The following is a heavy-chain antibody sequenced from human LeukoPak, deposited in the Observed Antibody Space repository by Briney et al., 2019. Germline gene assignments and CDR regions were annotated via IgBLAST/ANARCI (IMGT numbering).Heavy chain of an antibody. J-gene: IGHJ6*04. CDR3: AELGITMIGGV. D-gene: IGHD3-10*02. CDR1: GFTLSCYE. CDR2: ISSSGSTI. V-gene: IGHV3-48*03. Sequence: GGSLRLSCAASGFTLSCYEMIWVGPAPGKGLEWVSYISSSGSTIYYADSVKGRFTISRDNAKNSLYLQMNSLRAEDTAVYYCAELGITMIGGVWGKGTTVTISS.